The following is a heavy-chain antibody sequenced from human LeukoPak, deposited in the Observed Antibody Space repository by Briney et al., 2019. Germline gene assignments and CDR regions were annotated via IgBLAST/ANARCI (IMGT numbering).Heavy chain of an antibody. CDR1: GYSFTSYW. D-gene: IGHD2-15*01. J-gene: IGHJ4*02. V-gene: IGHV5-51*01. CDR3: ASVAAHHCSGGSCYPYYFDY. CDR2: IYPGDSDT. Sequence: GESLKISCKGSGYSFTSYWIGWVRQMPGKGLEWMGIIYPGDSDTRCSPSFQGQVTISADKSISTAYLQWSSLKASDTAMYYCASVAAHHCSGGSCYPYYFDYWGQGTLVTVSS.